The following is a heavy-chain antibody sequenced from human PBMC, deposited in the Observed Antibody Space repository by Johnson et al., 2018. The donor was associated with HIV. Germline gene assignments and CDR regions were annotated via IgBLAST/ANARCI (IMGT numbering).Heavy chain of an antibody. V-gene: IGHV3-7*01. Sequence: VLLVESGGGLVQPGGSLRLSCAASGITFSDYWMSWVRQTPGKGLEWVANIKQDGSETYYVGAVKGRFTISSDNAKNSLYLRMNTLRAEDTAVYYCARVVMITFGGVIALDAFDIWGQGTMVTVSS. CDR2: IKQDGSET. J-gene: IGHJ3*02. D-gene: IGHD3-16*02. CDR3: ARVVMITFGGVIALDAFDI. CDR1: GITFSDYW.